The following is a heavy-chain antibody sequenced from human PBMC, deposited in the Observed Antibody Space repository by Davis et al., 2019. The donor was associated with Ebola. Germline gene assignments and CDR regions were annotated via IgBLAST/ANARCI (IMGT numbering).Heavy chain of an antibody. D-gene: IGHD6-6*01. CDR2: IYPGDSDT. V-gene: IGHV5-51*01. J-gene: IGHJ6*02. Sequence: PGGSLRLSCKGSGYSFTSYWIGWVRQMPGKGLEWMGIIYPGDSDTRYSPSFQGQVTISADKSISTAYLQWSSLKASDTAMYYCARWGVDGYSSSRDWLYYYGMEVWGQGTTVTVSS. CDR1: GYSFTSYW. CDR3: ARWGVDGYSSSRDWLYYYGMEV.